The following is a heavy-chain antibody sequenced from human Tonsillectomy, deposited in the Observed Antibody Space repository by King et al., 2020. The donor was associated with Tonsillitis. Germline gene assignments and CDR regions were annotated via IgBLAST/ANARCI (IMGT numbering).Heavy chain of an antibody. D-gene: IGHD3-22*01. CDR1: GVTFSTYA. V-gene: IGHV3-23*04. J-gene: IGHJ4*02. CDR2: ISATTGST. Sequence: VQLVESGGGFVQPGGSLRLSWGASGVTFSTYAMSWVRQAPGEGLGWVSAISATTGSTYYADSGKGRFTISRDNSKNMLYLQMNSLRADDTAVYYCAKVDSSDYYYGYFDYWGQGTLVTVSS. CDR3: AKVDSSDYYYGYFDY.